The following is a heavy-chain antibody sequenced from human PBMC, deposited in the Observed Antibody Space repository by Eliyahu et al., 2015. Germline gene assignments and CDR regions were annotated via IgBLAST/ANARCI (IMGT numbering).Heavy chain of an antibody. J-gene: IGHJ4*02. CDR1: GISPTKARLG. D-gene: IGHD1-7*01. Sequence: QVTLKESGPVLVKPTETLTLTCTVXGISPTKARLGVSWIRQPPGKALEWLAHIFSNGEESYNTSLKSRLTISKDTSKSQVVLVMTNLDPVDTATYYCALPRYNWNLYDYWGQGTLVTVSS. V-gene: IGHV2-26*01. CDR2: IFSNGEE. CDR3: ALPRYNWNLYDY.